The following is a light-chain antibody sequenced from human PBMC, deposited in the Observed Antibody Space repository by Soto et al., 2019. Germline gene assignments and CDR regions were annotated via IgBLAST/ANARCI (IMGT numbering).Light chain of an antibody. CDR1: QSISPY. CDR3: QQSYPFPFT. Sequence: DIQMTQSPSSLSASLGDRVTITCRASQSISPYLNWYQHRPGKAPKLLIYATSSLHSGVSSRFSGRGSEATFTLSISSLQPEDLATYYCQQSYPFPFTFGPGTKIEIK. V-gene: IGKV1-39*01. J-gene: IGKJ3*01. CDR2: ATS.